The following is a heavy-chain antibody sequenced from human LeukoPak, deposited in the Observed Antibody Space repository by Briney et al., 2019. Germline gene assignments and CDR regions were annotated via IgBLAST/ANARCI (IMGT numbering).Heavy chain of an antibody. V-gene: IGHV3-30-3*01. CDR3: ARDLYYDTLTYYYYYYMDV. CDR1: GFTFSSYA. CDR2: ISYDGSNK. D-gene: IGHD3-9*01. J-gene: IGHJ6*03. Sequence: GGSLRLSCAASGFTFSSYAMHWVRQAPGKGLEWVAVISYDGSNKYYADSVKGRFTISRDNSKNTLYLQMNSLRAEDTAVYYCARDLYYDTLTYYYYYYMDVWGKGTTVTVSS.